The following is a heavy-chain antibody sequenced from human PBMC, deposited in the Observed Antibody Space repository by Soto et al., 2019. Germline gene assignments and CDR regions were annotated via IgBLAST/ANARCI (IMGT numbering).Heavy chain of an antibody. D-gene: IGHD3-9*01. Sequence: GASVKVSCKASGYTFTSYVISCVRLDPGQGLEWMGWISAYNGNTNYAQKLQGRVTMTTDTSTSTAYMELRSLRSDDTAVYYCARVWRYFDWSYYYMDVWGKGTTVTVSS. CDR3: ARVWRYFDWSYYYMDV. CDR1: GYTFTSYV. J-gene: IGHJ6*03. V-gene: IGHV1-18*01. CDR2: ISAYNGNT.